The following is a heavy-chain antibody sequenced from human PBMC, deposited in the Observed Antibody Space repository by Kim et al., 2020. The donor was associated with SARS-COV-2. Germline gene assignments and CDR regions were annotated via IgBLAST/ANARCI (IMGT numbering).Heavy chain of an antibody. V-gene: IGHV4-34*01. D-gene: IGHD2-8*02. Sequence: SETLSLTCAVYGGSFSGYYWSWIRQPPGKGLEWIGEINHSGSTNYNPSLKSRVTISVDTSKNQFSLKLSSVTAADTAVYYCARCSGPIVLVVWGHPVDYYFDYWGQGTLVTVSS. J-gene: IGHJ4*02. CDR2: INHSGST. CDR3: ARCSGPIVLVVWGHPVDYYFDY. CDR1: GGSFSGYY.